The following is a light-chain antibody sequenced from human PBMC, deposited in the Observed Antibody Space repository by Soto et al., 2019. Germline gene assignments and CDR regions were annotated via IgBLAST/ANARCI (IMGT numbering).Light chain of an antibody. V-gene: IGLV2-14*01. Sequence: QSALTQPASVSGSPGQSITISCTGTSSDVGGYNYVSWYQQHPGKAPKLMIYDVSNRPSGVSNRFSGSKSGNTASLTISGLQAEDEADYYCSSYTSSSTLVVFGGGTKPT. CDR2: DVS. CDR1: SSDVGGYNY. J-gene: IGLJ2*01. CDR3: SSYTSSSTLVV.